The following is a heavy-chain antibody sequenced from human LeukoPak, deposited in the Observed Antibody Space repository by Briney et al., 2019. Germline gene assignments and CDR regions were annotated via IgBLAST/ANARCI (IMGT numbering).Heavy chain of an antibody. CDR3: AKEVPFDY. CDR2: ISSSSSYI. J-gene: IGHJ4*02. V-gene: IGHV3-21*04. Sequence: GGSLRLSCAASGFTFSSYSMNWVRQAPGKGLEWVSSISSSSSYIYYADSVKGRFTISRDNSKNTLYLQMNSLRAEDTAVYYCAKEVPFDYWGQGTLVTVSS. CDR1: GFTFSSYS.